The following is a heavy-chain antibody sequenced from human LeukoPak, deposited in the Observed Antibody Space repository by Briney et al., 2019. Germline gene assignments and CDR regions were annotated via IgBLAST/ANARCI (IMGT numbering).Heavy chain of an antibody. V-gene: IGHV1-46*01. Sequence: RASVKVSCKASGYIFTSYYMHWVRQAPGQGLEWMGIINFSGGTTSYPQKFQGRVTMTRDTSTSTVYMELSSLRSEDTAVYYCASRRDGSNYAAFDIWGQGTMVTVSS. J-gene: IGHJ3*02. CDR2: INFSGGTT. D-gene: IGHD5-24*01. CDR1: GYIFTSYY. CDR3: ASRRDGSNYAAFDI.